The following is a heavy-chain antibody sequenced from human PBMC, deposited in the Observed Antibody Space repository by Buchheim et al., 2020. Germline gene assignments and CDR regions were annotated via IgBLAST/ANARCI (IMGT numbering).Heavy chain of an antibody. Sequence: EVQLVESGGGLVQPGGSLRLSCAASVFTLSNYYINWVRLAPGKGLEWVSLIYPDGSTTAYADSVKGRFTVSRDNAKNTVYLQMRSLRAEDAAVYYCARDSAGSPHLWGQGTL. CDR2: IYPDGSTT. D-gene: IGHD3-10*01. V-gene: IGHV3-74*03. CDR3: ARDSAGSPHL. CDR1: VFTLSNYY. J-gene: IGHJ4*02.